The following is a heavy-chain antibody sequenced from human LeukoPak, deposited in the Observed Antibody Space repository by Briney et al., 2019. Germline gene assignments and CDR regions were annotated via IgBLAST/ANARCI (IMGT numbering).Heavy chain of an antibody. Sequence: GGSLRLSCAASGFTFSSYSMNWVRQAPGKGLEWVSSISSSSSYIYYADSVKGRFTISRDNAKNSLYLQMNSLRVEDTALYYCGYGRTWYFDYGGQGTLVTVSS. CDR1: GFTFSSYS. D-gene: IGHD6-13*01. CDR3: GYGRTWYFDY. CDR2: ISSSSSYI. V-gene: IGHV3-21*01. J-gene: IGHJ4*02.